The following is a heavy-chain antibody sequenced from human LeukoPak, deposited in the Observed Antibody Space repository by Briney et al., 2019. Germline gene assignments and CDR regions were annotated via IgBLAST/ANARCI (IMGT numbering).Heavy chain of an antibody. J-gene: IGHJ3*02. CDR2: VYYSGNT. D-gene: IGHD2-15*01. Sequence: PSETLSLTCTVSGASISSGGYSWIWIRRPPGKGLEWIGYVYYSGNTYYNPSLKSRVTISIDTSKNQFSLKLTSVTAADTAVYYCAGGGRARYCRGSTCYSGGARAFDIWGRGPMVTVSS. CDR1: GASISSGGYS. CDR3: AGGGRARYCRGSTCYSGGARAFDI. V-gene: IGHV4-30-4*07.